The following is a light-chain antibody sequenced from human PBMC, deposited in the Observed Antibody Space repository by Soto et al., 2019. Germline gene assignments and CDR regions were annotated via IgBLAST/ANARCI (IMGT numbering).Light chain of an antibody. J-gene: IGKJ1*01. CDR3: QQSYSTPHT. V-gene: IGKV1-39*01. CDR1: QSISSY. CDR2: AES. Sequence: DIQMTQSPSSLSASVGDRVTITCRASQSISSYLNWYQQKPGKAPKLLIYAESSLQRGVPSRFSGSGSGTDFTLPISSLQPEHFATYYCQQSYSTPHTFGQGTKVEIK.